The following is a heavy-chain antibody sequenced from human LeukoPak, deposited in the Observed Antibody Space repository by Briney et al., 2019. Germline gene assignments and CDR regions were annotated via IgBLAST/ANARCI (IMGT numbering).Heavy chain of an antibody. Sequence: ASVKVSCKASGYTFNIYGISWVRQAPGQGLEWMGWISAFNGNTNYARNFQDRVTMTTDTSTSTAYMELTSLRSDDTAVYYCARSPPSTGYDRFDTWGQGTLVTVSS. CDR1: GYTFNIYG. CDR2: ISAFNGNT. CDR3: ARSPPSTGYDRFDT. V-gene: IGHV1-18*01. D-gene: IGHD5-12*01. J-gene: IGHJ4*02.